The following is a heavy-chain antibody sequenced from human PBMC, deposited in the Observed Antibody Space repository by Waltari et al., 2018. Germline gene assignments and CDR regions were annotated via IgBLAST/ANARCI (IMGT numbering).Heavy chain of an antibody. J-gene: IGHJ4*02. CDR1: GGTFSSYA. CDR3: ARGSKGHYARYYFDY. D-gene: IGHD4-17*01. CDR2: SIPIVGTA. V-gene: IGHV1-69*12. Sequence: QVQLVQSGAEVKKPGSSVKVSCKASGGTFSSYAISWVRQAPGQGLEWMGGSIPIVGTANYAQKVQGRVTITADESTSTAYMELSSLRSEDTAVYYCARGSKGHYARYYFDYWGQGTLVTVSS.